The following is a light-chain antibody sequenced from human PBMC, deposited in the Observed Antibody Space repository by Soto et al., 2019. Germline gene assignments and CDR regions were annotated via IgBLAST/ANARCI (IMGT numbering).Light chain of an antibody. CDR1: QDIRTW. V-gene: IGKV1-5*03. Sequence: DIQMTQSPSTLSASVGDRVTITCRASQDIRTWLAWYQQKPGKAPKVLIYKASTLESGVPSRFSGSGSGTEFTLSISSLQPDDVGTYYCQHYSGSPYTFGRGTKLEIK. CDR3: QHYSGSPYT. CDR2: KAS. J-gene: IGKJ2*01.